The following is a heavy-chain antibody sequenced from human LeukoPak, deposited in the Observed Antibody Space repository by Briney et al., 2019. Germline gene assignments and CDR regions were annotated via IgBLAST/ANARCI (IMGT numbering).Heavy chain of an antibody. D-gene: IGHD3-22*01. Sequence: GASVKVSCKASGYTFTSYGISWVRQAPGQGLEWMGWISAYNGNTNYAQKLQGRVTMTTDTSTSTAYMELRSLRSDDTAVYYCARIGDYYDSSGRNTWYFDLLGRGTLVTVSS. CDR1: GYTFTSYG. J-gene: IGHJ2*01. CDR2: ISAYNGNT. CDR3: ARIGDYYDSSGRNTWYFDL. V-gene: IGHV1-18*01.